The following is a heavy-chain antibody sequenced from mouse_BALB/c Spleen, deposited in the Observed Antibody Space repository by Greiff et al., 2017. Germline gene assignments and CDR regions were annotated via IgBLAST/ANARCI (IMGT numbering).Heavy chain of an antibody. Sequence: EVMLVESGGGLVKPGGSLKLSCAASGFTFSSYTMSWVRQTPEKRLEWVATISSGGSYTYYPDSVKGRFTISRDNAKNTLYLQMSSLKSEDTAMYYCTRVPPYGNYQYYFDYWGQGTTLTVSS. CDR2: ISSGGSYT. D-gene: IGHD2-1*01. CDR3: TRVPPYGNYQYYFDY. J-gene: IGHJ2*01. V-gene: IGHV5-6-4*01. CDR1: GFTFSSYT.